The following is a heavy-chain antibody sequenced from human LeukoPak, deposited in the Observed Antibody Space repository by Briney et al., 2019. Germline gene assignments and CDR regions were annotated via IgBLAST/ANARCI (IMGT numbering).Heavy chain of an antibody. CDR1: GFTFSSYA. V-gene: IGHV3-23*01. Sequence: GGSLRLSCAASGFTFSSYAMSWVRQAPGKGLEWVSAISGSGGSTYYADSVKGRFTISRDNSKNTLYLQMNSLRAEDTAVYYCAKVVDYDISTAPGDWFDPWGQGTLVTVSS. D-gene: IGHD3-9*01. J-gene: IGHJ5*02. CDR2: ISGSGGST. CDR3: AKVVDYDISTAPGDWFDP.